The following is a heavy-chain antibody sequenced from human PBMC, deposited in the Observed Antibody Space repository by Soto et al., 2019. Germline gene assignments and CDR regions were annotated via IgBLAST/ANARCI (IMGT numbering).Heavy chain of an antibody. D-gene: IGHD3-10*01. V-gene: IGHV4-34*01. J-gene: IGHJ4*02. CDR3: ARGPTLTILGELDY. CDR2: INHSGST. CDR1: DGSFSGYY. Sequence: SETLSLTCAVYDGSFSGYYWSWIRQPPGKGLEWIGEINHSGSTNYNPSLKSRVTISVDTSKNQFSLKLSSVTAADTAVYYCARGPTLTILGELDYWGQGTLVTVSS.